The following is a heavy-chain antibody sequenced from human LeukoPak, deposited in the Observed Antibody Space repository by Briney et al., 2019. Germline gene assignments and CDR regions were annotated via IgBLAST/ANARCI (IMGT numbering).Heavy chain of an antibody. CDR2: INPNSGGT. CDR1: GYTFTGYY. D-gene: IGHD6-13*01. V-gene: IGHV1-2*02. J-gene: IGHJ3*02. CDR3: ARDSPSRSDAFDI. Sequence: GASVKVPCKASGYTFTGYYMHWVRQAPGQGLEGVGGINPNSGGTNYAQKFQGRVSMTRDTSISTAYMELSRLRSDETAVYYCARDSPSRSDAFDIWGKGTMVTVSS.